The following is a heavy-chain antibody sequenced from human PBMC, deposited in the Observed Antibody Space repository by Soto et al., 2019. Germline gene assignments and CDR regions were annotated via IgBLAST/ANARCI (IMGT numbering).Heavy chain of an antibody. V-gene: IGHV3-33*01. CDR2: IWYDGSNK. CDR3: AREMRALYCFDY. Sequence: SLRISCAASGLTVSISVMPWSRQAPGKGLEWVAVIWYDGSNKYYADSVKGRFTISRDNSKNTLYLQMNSLRAEDTSVYYCAREMRALYCFDYCGQGTLVTVSS. CDR1: GLTVSISV. J-gene: IGHJ4*02.